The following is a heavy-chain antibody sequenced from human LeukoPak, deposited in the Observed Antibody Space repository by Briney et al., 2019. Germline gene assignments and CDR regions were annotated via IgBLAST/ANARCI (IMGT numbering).Heavy chain of an antibody. CDR1: GYTFTSYW. D-gene: IGHD2-21*02. Sequence: GESLQISFKGSGYTFTSYWIGWVRQLPGKGLEWMGIIYPGDSDTRYSPSFQGQVTISADKSISTAYLQWSSLKASDTAMYYCARRGGDFSLDYWGQGTLVTVSS. CDR2: IYPGDSDT. V-gene: IGHV5-51*01. J-gene: IGHJ4*02. CDR3: ARRGGDFSLDY.